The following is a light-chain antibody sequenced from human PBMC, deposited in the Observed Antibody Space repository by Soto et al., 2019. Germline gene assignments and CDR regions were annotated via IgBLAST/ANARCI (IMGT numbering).Light chain of an antibody. Sequence: QPVLTQPPSASGTPGQRVSISCSGSSSNIGSNTVTWYQQLPGTAPKLLIYSNNQRPAGVPDRFSGSKSGTSASLSISGLQSEDEADYYCAAWDDRLNGWVFGGGTKLTVL. CDR3: AAWDDRLNGWV. CDR1: SSNIGSNT. V-gene: IGLV1-44*01. J-gene: IGLJ3*02. CDR2: SNN.